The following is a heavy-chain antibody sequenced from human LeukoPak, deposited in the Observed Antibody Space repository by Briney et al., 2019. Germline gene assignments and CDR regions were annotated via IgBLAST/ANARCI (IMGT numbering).Heavy chain of an antibody. V-gene: IGHV3-7*01. D-gene: IGHD6-13*01. CDR1: GFTFSSYW. CDR2: MNIDGSEK. J-gene: IGHJ4*02. CDR3: ARDGAAAGNHNY. Sequence: PGGSLRLSCAASGFTFSSYWMGWVRQAPGKRLEWVANMNIDGSEKYYADSVKGRFTISRDNARNSVYLQMNSLRAEDTAVYYCARDGAAAGNHNYWGQGTLVTVSS.